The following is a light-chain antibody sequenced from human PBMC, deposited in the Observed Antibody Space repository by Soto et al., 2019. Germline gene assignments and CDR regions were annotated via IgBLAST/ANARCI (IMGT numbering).Light chain of an antibody. CDR2: GAS. CDR3: QQYNNWPPWT. J-gene: IGKJ1*01. Sequence: DIVLTHSPGTLSLSPGDRATLSCRASQSVSTSYLAWYQQKPGQAPRLLIYGASSRATGIPDRFSGSGSGTDFTLTISGLEPEDFAVYYCQQYNNWPPWTFGQGTKVDIK. CDR1: QSVSTSY. V-gene: IGKV3-20*01.